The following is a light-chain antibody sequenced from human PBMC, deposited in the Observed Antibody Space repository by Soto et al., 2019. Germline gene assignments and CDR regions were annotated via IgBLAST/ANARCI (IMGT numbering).Light chain of an antibody. CDR2: GAS. J-gene: IGKJ5*01. V-gene: IGKV1-12*01. Sequence: DIQMTQSPSSVSAFVGDRVTITCRASQNIDKWIAWYQQKPGTAPKVLISGASNLHGGVPSRFSGSGSRTDFTLTITHLQSEDFATYYCQHYLNYPITFGQGTRLEIK. CDR1: QNIDKW. CDR3: QHYLNYPIT.